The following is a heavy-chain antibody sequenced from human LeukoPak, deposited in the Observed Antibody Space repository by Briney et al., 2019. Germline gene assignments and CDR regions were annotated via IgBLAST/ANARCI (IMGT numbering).Heavy chain of an antibody. CDR1: GFSFRVYW. CDR3: ARDHYGDYA. V-gene: IGHV3-7*01. D-gene: IGHD4-17*01. J-gene: IGHJ5*02. CDR2: INEDGSEK. Sequence: PGGSLRLSCAASGFSFRVYWMSWVRQAPGKGLECVANINEDGSEKYYVDSVKGRFTISRDNAENSLFLQMNSLRAEDTAVYYCARDHYGDYAWGQGTLVTVSS.